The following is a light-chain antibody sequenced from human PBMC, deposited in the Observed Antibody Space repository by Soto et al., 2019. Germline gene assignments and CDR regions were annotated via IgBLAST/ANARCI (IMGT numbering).Light chain of an antibody. CDR2: EVS. J-gene: IGLJ1*01. V-gene: IGLV2-14*01. CDR3: SSYTVNTPCV. CDR1: SSDVGGYNY. Sequence: QSALTQPPSASGSPGQSVTISCTGTSSDVGGYNYVSWYQQHPDKAPKLVISEVSNRPSGVSNRFSGSKSGNTASLTISGLQTEDEADYYCSSYTVNTPCVFGTGTKVTVL.